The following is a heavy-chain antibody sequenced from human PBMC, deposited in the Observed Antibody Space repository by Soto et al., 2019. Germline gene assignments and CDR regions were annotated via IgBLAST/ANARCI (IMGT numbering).Heavy chain of an antibody. D-gene: IGHD5-18*01. V-gene: IGHV3-74*01. CDR2: INSDGSSI. CDR3: ARDQPGYSYGYGLGY. CDR1: GFTFSSYW. J-gene: IGHJ4*02. Sequence: GGSLRLSCAASGFTFSSYWMHWVRQAPGKGLEWVSCINSDGSSIYYADSVKGRFTISRDNAKNSLYLQMNSLRAEDTAVYYCARDQPGYSYGYGLGYWGQGTLVTVSS.